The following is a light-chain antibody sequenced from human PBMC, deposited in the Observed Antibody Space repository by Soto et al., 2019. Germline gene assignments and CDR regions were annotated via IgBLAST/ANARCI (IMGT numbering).Light chain of an antibody. Sequence: EIVLTQSPGTLSLSPGERATLSCRASQSVSSSYLAWYQQKPGQAPRLLIFGASNRATGIPDRFSGSGSGXXXXXTXXXLXPXDFAVYYCQQYGSSPKTFGQGTKVEIK. CDR3: QQYGSSPKT. J-gene: IGKJ1*01. CDR2: GAS. CDR1: QSVSSSY. V-gene: IGKV3-20*01.